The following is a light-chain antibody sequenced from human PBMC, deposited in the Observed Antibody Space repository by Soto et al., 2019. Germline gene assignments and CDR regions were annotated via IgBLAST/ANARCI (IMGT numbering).Light chain of an antibody. Sequence: EIVLTQSPGTLSLSPGERATLSCRASQRVSSGYLAWYQQKPGQAPRLLIYGASTRATGIPDRFSGSGSGTDFTLTISRLEPEDFAVYYCEQYGSSPRTFGQGTKV. J-gene: IGKJ1*01. V-gene: IGKV3-20*01. CDR1: QRVSSGY. CDR3: EQYGSSPRT. CDR2: GAS.